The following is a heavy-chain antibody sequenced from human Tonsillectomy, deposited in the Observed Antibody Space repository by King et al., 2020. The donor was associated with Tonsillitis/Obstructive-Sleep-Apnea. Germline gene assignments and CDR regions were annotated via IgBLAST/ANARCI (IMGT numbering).Heavy chain of an antibody. CDR2: INHSGST. CDR3: ARGDIVVVPAAHYYYYYLDV. D-gene: IGHD2-2*01. J-gene: IGHJ6*03. V-gene: IGHV4-34*01. CDR1: GGSFSDYY. Sequence: VQLPQWGAGLLKPSETLSLTCAVYGGSFSDYYWNWIRQPPGEGLEWIGEINHSGSTNYNPSLKSRVTISVDTSKNQFSLKLSSVTAADTAVYYCARGDIVVVPAAHYYYYYLDVWGKGTTVTVSS.